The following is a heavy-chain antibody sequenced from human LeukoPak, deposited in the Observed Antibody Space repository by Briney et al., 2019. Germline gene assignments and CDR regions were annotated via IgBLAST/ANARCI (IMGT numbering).Heavy chain of an antibody. CDR1: VYIFTRYD. CDR2: MNATSGNT. J-gene: IGHJ4*02. Sequence: GTSMKVSCKPAVYIFTRYDINWVRRSTGQGLEGRGWMNATSGNTGYAQKLQGRVTMTRNTSISTAYMELSSLTSEDTAVYYCAIRFSRSSGSAIDYWGQGTLVTVAS. V-gene: IGHV1-8*01. D-gene: IGHD3-10*01. CDR3: AIRFSRSSGSAIDY.